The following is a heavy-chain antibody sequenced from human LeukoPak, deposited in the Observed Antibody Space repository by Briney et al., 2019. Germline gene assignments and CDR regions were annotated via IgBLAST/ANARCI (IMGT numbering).Heavy chain of an antibody. Sequence: PGGSLRLSCAASGFTFSSYAMSWVRQAPGKGLEWVSAISGSGGSTYYADSVKGRFTISRDNSKNTLFLQMNSLRAEDTAVYYCAKTKISSTYYHSYLPDYWGQGTLVTVSS. D-gene: IGHD3-22*01. J-gene: IGHJ4*02. CDR2: ISGSGGST. V-gene: IGHV3-23*01. CDR1: GFTFSSYA. CDR3: AKTKISSTYYHSYLPDY.